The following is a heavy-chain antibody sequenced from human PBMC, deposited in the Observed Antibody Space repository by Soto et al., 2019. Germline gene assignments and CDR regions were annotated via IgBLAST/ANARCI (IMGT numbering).Heavy chain of an antibody. CDR3: AASFYDSLTSSYKGLDLGN. D-gene: IGHD3-9*01. J-gene: IGHJ4*02. CDR2: ISAYNGNT. V-gene: IGHV1-18*01. Sequence: ASVKVSCKASGYTFTSYGISWVRQAPGQGLEWMGWISAYNGNTNYAQKLQGRVTMTTDTSTSTAYMELRSLRSDDTAVYYCAASFYDSLTSSYKGLDLGNWGQESMVTISS. CDR1: GYTFTSYG.